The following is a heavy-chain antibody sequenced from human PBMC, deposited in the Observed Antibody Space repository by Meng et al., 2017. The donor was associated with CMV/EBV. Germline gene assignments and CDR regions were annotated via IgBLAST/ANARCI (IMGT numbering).Heavy chain of an antibody. D-gene: IGHD2-2*01. CDR3: ARGPYCSSTSCYPSWFDP. CDR1: GGSFSGYY. J-gene: IGHJ5*02. Sequence: LRLSCAVYGGSFSGYYWSWIRQPPGKGLEWIGEINHSGSTNYNPSLKSRVTISVDTSKNQFSLKLSSVTAADTAVYYCARGPYCSSTSCYPSWFDPWGQGTLVTVSS. V-gene: IGHV4-34*01. CDR2: INHSGST.